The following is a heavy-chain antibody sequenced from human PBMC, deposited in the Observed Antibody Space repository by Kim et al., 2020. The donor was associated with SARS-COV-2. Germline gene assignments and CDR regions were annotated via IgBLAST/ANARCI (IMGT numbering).Heavy chain of an antibody. D-gene: IGHD3-10*01. CDR2: IYDSANT. CDR1: GGSISSSSYY. Sequence: SETLSLTCTVSGGSISSSSYYWGWIRQPPGKGLEWIGCIYDSANTYYNPSLKSRVTISVDTSKNQLSLNLSSVTAAATALYYCARDVVRGVHAFDIWGQG. J-gene: IGHJ3*02. V-gene: IGHV4-39*01. CDR3: ARDVVRGVHAFDI.